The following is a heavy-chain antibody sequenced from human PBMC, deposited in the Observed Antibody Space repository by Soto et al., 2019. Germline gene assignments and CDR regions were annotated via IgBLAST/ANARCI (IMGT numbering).Heavy chain of an antibody. CDR1: GGSISSYY. Sequence: SETLSLTCTASGGSISSYYWSWIRQPPGKGLEWIGYIYYSGSTNYNPSLKSRVTISVDTSKNQFSLKLSSVTAADTAVYYCASPEVGFYYFDYWGQGTLVTVSS. CDR3: ASPEVGFYYFDY. CDR2: IYYSGST. D-gene: IGHD3-10*01. V-gene: IGHV4-59*01. J-gene: IGHJ4*02.